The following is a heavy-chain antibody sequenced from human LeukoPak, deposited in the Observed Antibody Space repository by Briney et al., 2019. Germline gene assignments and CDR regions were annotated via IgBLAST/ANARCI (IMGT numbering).Heavy chain of an antibody. J-gene: IGHJ5*02. CDR2: INHSGST. Sequence: SETLSLTCAVYGGSFSGYYWSWIRQPPGKGLEWIGEINHSGSTNYNPSLKSRVTISVDTSKNQFSLKLTSLTAADTAVYYCARGRSGWFSGRRRNNWFDPWGQGTLVTVSS. CDR3: ARGRSGWFSGRRRNNWFDP. CDR1: GGSFSGYY. V-gene: IGHV4-34*01. D-gene: IGHD6-19*01.